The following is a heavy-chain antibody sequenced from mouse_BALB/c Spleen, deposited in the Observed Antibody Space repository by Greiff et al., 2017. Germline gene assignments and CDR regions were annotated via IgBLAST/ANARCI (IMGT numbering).Heavy chain of an antibody. Sequence: VQLQQSGAELARPGASVKLSCKASGYTFTSYWMQWVKQRPGQGLEWIGAIYPGDGDTRYTQKFKGKATLTADKSSSTAYMQLSSLASEDSAVYYCARGLLYFDYWGQGTTHTVSS. J-gene: IGHJ2*01. V-gene: IGHV1-87*01. CDR2: IYPGDGDT. CDR1: GYTFTSYW. D-gene: IGHD2-3*01. CDR3: ARGLLYFDY.